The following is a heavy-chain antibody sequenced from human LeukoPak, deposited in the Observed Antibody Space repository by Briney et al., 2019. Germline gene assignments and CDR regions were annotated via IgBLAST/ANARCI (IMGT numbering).Heavy chain of an antibody. CDR2: FGGAGRGST. CDR1: GFIFSFFA. Sequence: GGSLRLSCAASGFIFSFFAMMWVRQAPGKGLEWVSSFGGAGRGSTYHSDSVKGRFTISRDDSKNNLYLQMNSLRIEDTAVYHCAKARGATVNDPVDYWGQGTLVTVSS. V-gene: IGHV3-23*01. D-gene: IGHD1-26*01. J-gene: IGHJ4*02. CDR3: AKARGATVNDPVDY.